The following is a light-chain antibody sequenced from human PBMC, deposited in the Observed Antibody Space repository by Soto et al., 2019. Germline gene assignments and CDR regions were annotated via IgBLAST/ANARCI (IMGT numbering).Light chain of an antibody. V-gene: IGLV1-40*01. CDR2: VNT. CDR3: QSYDRSLSGWV. J-gene: IGLJ7*01. Sequence: QSVLTQPPSVSGAPGQTITISCTGSSSNIGADFGVHWYQQLPGAAPKLVIFVNTNRPSGVPDRFSGSKSGTSASLAITGLQAEVEADYYCQSYDRSLSGWVFGTGTQLTVL. CDR1: SSNIGADFG.